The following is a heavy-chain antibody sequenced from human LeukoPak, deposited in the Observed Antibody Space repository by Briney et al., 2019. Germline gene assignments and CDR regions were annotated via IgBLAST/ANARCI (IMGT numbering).Heavy chain of an antibody. J-gene: IGHJ4*02. CDR1: GGSFSGYY. Sequence: SETLSFTCAVYGGSFSGYYWSWLRQPPGKGLDWIGEINHSGSTNYNPSLKSRVTISVDTSKNQFSLKLSSVTAADTAVYYCARVRVRGVNDYWGQGTLVTVSS. CDR3: ARVRVRGVNDY. CDR2: INHSGST. V-gene: IGHV4-34*01. D-gene: IGHD3-10*01.